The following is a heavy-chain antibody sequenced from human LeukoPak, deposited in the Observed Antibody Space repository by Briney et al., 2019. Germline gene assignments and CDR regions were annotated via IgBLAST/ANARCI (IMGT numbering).Heavy chain of an antibody. CDR3: ARRNSGYDSDHFDY. CDR1: GGSISSGSYY. V-gene: IGHV4-61*02. D-gene: IGHD5-12*01. Sequence: TSSQTLSLTCTVSGGSISSGSYYWSWIRQPAGKGLEWIGRIYTSGSTNYNPSLKSRVTISVDTSKDQFSLKLSSVTAADTAVYYCARRNSGYDSDHFDYWGQGTLVTVSS. CDR2: IYTSGST. J-gene: IGHJ4*02.